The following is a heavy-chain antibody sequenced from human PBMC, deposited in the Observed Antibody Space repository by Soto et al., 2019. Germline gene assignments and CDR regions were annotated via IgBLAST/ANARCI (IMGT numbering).Heavy chain of an antibody. CDR2: ISAYNGNT. CDR3: ALPHGCSSSWPFDY. V-gene: IGHV1-18*01. CDR1: GYTFTSYG. D-gene: IGHD6-13*01. J-gene: IGHJ4*02. Sequence: QVPLVQSGAEVKKPGASVKVSCKASGYTFTSYGISWVRQAPGQGLEWMGWISAYNGNTNYAQKLQGRVTMTTDTSTSTADMELRSLRSDDTAVYYCALPHGCSSSWPFDYWGQGTLVTVSS.